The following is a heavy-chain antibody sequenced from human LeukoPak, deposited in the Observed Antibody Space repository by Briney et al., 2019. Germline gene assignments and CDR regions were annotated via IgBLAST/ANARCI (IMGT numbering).Heavy chain of an antibody. Sequence: GGSLRLSCAASGFTFSSYSMNWVRQAPGKGLEWVSSISSSSSYIYYADSVKGRFTISRDNSKNTLYLQMNSLRAEDTAVYYCAREPPAALSGSLDCWGQGTLVTVSS. V-gene: IGHV3-21*01. D-gene: IGHD2-2*01. CDR2: ISSSSSYI. J-gene: IGHJ4*02. CDR3: AREPPAALSGSLDC. CDR1: GFTFSSYS.